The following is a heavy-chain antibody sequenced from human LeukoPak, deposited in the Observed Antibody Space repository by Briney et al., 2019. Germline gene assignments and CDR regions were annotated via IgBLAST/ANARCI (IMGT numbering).Heavy chain of an antibody. Sequence: SQTLSLTCTVSGGSISSGGYYWSWLRQHPGKGLEWIGYIYYSGSTYYNPSLKSRVTISVDTSKNQFSLKLSSVTAADTAVYYCARAKQLDIVVVPAAGTEGYDYWGQGTLVTVSS. V-gene: IGHV4-31*03. J-gene: IGHJ4*02. CDR1: GGSISSGGYY. CDR2: IYYSGST. D-gene: IGHD2-2*01. CDR3: ARAKQLDIVVVPAAGTEGYDY.